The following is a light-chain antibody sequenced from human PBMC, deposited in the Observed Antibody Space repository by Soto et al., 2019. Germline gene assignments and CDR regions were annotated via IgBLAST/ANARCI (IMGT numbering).Light chain of an antibody. CDR2: AAS. J-gene: IGKJ1*01. CDR3: LQDYNYPRT. Sequence: AVQMTQSTSSLSASVGDRVTITCRASQAIRSDLGWYQMKPGKVPKLLIYAASNLQSGVPSRFIGRGYGTEFTLTISSLQPGDFATYYCLQDYNYPRTFGQGTKVEI. V-gene: IGKV1-6*01. CDR1: QAIRSD.